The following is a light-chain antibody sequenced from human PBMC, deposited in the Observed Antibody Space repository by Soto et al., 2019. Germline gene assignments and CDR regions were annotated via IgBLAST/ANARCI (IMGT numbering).Light chain of an antibody. V-gene: IGKV3-15*01. CDR3: QQYNNWPPWT. J-gene: IGKJ1*01. Sequence: EVVMTQSPATLSVSPGERATLSCRASQSVGSNLAWFQQRPGQAPRLLIFGASIRAIGIPARFSASGSGTEFTLTISSLQSEDLALYYCQQYNNWPPWTFGQGTRVEV. CDR2: GAS. CDR1: QSVGSN.